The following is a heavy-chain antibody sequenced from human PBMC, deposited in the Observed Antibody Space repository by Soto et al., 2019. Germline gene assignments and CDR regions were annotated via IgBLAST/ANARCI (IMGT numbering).Heavy chain of an antibody. CDR1: DYTFTNYG. Sequence: ASVKVSCKASDYTFTNYGISWLRQAPGQGLEWLGWISPYNGHTNYAQKLQDRVTMTADTSTSTAYMELRSLRSDDTAVYYCAREVVRVAGTRWFDPWGQGTLVTVSS. V-gene: IGHV1-18*01. CDR2: ISPYNGHT. CDR3: AREVVRVAGTRWFDP. D-gene: IGHD6-19*01. J-gene: IGHJ5*02.